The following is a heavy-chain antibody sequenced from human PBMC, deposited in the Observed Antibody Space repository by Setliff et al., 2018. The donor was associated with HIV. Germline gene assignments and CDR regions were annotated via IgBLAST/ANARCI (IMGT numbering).Heavy chain of an antibody. Sequence: GESLKISCAASGFTFSSYAMSWVRQAPGKGLEWVSAISGSGGSTYYADSVKGRFTISRDNPKNTLYLQMNSLRAEDTAVYYCAKDPRAAVATICDYWGQGTLVTVSS. CDR3: AKDPRAAVATICDY. J-gene: IGHJ4*02. CDR2: ISGSGGST. D-gene: IGHD5-12*01. V-gene: IGHV3-23*01. CDR1: GFTFSSYA.